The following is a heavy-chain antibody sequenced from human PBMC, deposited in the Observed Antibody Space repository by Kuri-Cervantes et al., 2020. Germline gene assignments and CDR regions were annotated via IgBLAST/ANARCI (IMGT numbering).Heavy chain of an antibody. D-gene: IGHD6-13*01. CDR2: ISAYNGNT. CDR3: ARDRALGYSLDY. Sequence: ASVKVSCKASGYTFTSYDISWVRQAPGQGLEWMGWISAYNGNTNYAQKLQGRVTMTTDTSTSTAYMELRSLRSDDTAVYYCARDRALGYSLDYWGQGTLVTVSS. J-gene: IGHJ4*02. V-gene: IGHV1-18*01. CDR1: GYTFTSYD.